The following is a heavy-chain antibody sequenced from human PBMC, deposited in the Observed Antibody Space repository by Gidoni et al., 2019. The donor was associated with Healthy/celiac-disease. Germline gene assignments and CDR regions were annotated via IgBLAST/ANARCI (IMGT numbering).Heavy chain of an antibody. CDR1: GGSISNVGYS. J-gene: IGHJ4*02. CDR2: IYHSGST. D-gene: IGHD2-15*01. Sequence: QLPLQESGSGLVKPSQTLSPTCAVNGGSISNVGYSWSWIRQPPGKGLSWIGYIYHSGSTYYSPSLKSRVTISVDRSKNQFSLKLSSVSAADMAVYYCARYCSGGSCAPEGFDYWGQGTLVTVSS. CDR3: ARYCSGGSCAPEGFDY. V-gene: IGHV4-30-2*01.